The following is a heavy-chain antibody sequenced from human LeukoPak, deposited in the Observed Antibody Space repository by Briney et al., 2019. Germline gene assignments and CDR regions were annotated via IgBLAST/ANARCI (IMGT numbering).Heavy chain of an antibody. Sequence: GGSLRLSCAASGFTFSSYWMNWVRQAPGKGLEWVANIKQDGSAKYYVDSVKGRFTISRDNGKNSLHLQMNSLRAEDTAVYYCARAPGRGGEAAMDYWGQGTLVTVSS. V-gene: IGHV3-7*01. D-gene: IGHD3-16*01. CDR1: GFTFSSYW. CDR2: IKQDGSAK. CDR3: ARAPGRGGEAAMDY. J-gene: IGHJ4*02.